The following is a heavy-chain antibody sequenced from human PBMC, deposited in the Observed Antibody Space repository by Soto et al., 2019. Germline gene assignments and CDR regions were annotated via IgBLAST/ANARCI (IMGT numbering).Heavy chain of an antibody. D-gene: IGHD1-26*01. CDR3: ARDRTRGVGATTPYYYGMDG. CDR1: GFTFSSYA. Sequence: QVQLVESGGGVVQPGRSLRLSCAASGFTFSSYAMHWVRQAPGKGLEWVAVISYDGSNKYYADSVKGRFTISRDNSKNPLYLQMNSLRAEDTAVYYCARDRTRGVGATTPYYYGMDGWGQGTTVTVSS. CDR2: ISYDGSNK. V-gene: IGHV3-30-3*01. J-gene: IGHJ6*02.